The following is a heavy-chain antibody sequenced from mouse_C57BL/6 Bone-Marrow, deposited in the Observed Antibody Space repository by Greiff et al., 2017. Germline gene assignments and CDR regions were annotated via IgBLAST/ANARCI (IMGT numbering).Heavy chain of an antibody. CDR1: GFTFSSYA. D-gene: IGHD1-1*01. V-gene: IGHV5-4*01. Sequence: DVHLVESGGGLVKPGGSLKLSCAASGFTFSSYAMSWVRQTPEKRLEWVATISDGGSYTYYPDNVKGRFTISRDNAMNNLYLQMSHLKSEDTAMYYCAREGGSSSFDYWGQGTTLTVSS. CDR2: ISDGGSYT. J-gene: IGHJ2*01. CDR3: AREGGSSSFDY.